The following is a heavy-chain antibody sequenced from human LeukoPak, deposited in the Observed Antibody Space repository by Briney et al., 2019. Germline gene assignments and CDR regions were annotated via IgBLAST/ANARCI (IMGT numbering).Heavy chain of an antibody. V-gene: IGHV1-46*01. Sequence: GASVKVSCKASGYTFTSYYMHWVRQAPGQGLEWMGIINPSGGSTSYAQKFQGRVTMTRDMSTSTVYMELSSLRSDDTAVYYCARTRAEVGATNNYYYYYMDVWGKGTTVTISS. J-gene: IGHJ6*03. CDR2: INPSGGST. CDR1: GYTFTSYY. D-gene: IGHD1-26*01. CDR3: ARTRAEVGATNNYYYYYMDV.